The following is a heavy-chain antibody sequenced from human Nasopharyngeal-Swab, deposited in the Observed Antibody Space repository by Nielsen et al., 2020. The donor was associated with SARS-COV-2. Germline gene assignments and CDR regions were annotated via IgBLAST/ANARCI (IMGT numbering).Heavy chain of an antibody. Sequence: GGSLRLSCVASGVIFSNYWMHWVRQAPGKGLVWVSRINEDGRRTDYADSVKGRFTISRDNAKNTLYLQMNSLRVDDTAVYYCVKHQGSPFDQWGQGTLVTASS. CDR3: VKHQGSPFDQ. CDR1: GVIFSNYW. V-gene: IGHV3-74*01. J-gene: IGHJ4*02. CDR2: INEDGRRT.